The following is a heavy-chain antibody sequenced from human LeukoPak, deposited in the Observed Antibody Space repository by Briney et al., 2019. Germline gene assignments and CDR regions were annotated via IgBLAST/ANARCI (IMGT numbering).Heavy chain of an antibody. J-gene: IGHJ5*02. CDR1: GGSISSGDYY. CDR2: IYTSGST. CDR3: ARLYSSSSWTFNWFDP. D-gene: IGHD6-6*01. V-gene: IGHV4-61*02. Sequence: PSQTLSLTCTVSGGSISSGDYYWSWIRQPAGKGLEWIGRIYTSGSTNYNPSLKSRVTMSVDTSKNQFSLKLSSVTAADTAVYYCARLYSSSSWTFNWFDPWGQGTLVTVSS.